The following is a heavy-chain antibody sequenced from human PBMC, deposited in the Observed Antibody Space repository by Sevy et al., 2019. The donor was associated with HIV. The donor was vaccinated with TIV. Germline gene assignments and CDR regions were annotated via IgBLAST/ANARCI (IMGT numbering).Heavy chain of an antibody. V-gene: IGHV3-11*01. CDR3: AREGTGAMDV. D-gene: IGHD7-27*01. CDR2: ISGSGDTV. CDR1: GFTFGDYY. Sequence: GGSLRLSCAASGFTFGDYYMTWIRQAPGKGLEWLSYISGSGDTVRYADSVKGRFTISRDNTKNSLFLQMDSLRAEDTAVYYCAREGTGAMDVWGQRTTVTVSS. J-gene: IGHJ6*02.